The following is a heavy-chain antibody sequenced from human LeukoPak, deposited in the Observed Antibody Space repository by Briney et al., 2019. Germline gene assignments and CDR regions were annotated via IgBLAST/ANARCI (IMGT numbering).Heavy chain of an antibody. D-gene: IGHD3-16*01. V-gene: IGHV3-7*03. J-gene: IGHJ6*02. CDR3: ARGGGLDV. Sequence: PGGSLRLSYAASGFTFSSYWMNWARQAPGKGLEWVASINHNGNVNYYVDSVKGRFTISRDNAKNSLYLQMSNLRAEDTAVNFCARGGGLDVWGQGATVTVSS. CDR2: INHNGNVN. CDR1: GFTFSSYW.